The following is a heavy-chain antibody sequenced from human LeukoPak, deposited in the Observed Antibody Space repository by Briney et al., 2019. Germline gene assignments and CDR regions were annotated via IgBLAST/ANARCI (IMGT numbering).Heavy chain of an antibody. CDR2: INHSGST. Sequence: SETLSLTCAVYGGSFSGYYWSWIRQPPGKGLEWIGEINHSGSTNYNASLKSRVTISVDTSKNQFSLKLSSVTAADTAAYYCARLSQWELPIDYWGQGTLVTVSS. CDR3: ARLSQWELPIDY. CDR1: GGSFSGYY. D-gene: IGHD1-26*01. V-gene: IGHV4-34*01. J-gene: IGHJ4*02.